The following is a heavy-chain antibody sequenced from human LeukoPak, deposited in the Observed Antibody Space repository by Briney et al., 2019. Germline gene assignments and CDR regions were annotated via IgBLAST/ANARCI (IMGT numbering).Heavy chain of an antibody. J-gene: IGHJ4*02. CDR1: GFTFSGYE. CDR3: ARERGSSFDY. D-gene: IGHD1-26*01. Sequence: PGGSLRLSCAASGFTFSGYEMNWVRQAPGKGLEWGSYISSSGNTIDYADSVKGRFTISRDNAKNSLYLQMKSLRAEDTAVYYCARERGSSFDYWGQGTLVTVSS. CDR2: ISSSGNTI. V-gene: IGHV3-48*03.